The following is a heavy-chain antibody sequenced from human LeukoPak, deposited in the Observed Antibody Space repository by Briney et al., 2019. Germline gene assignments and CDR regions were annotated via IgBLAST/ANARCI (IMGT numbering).Heavy chain of an antibody. Sequence: SETLSLTCAVYGGSFSGYYWSWIRQPPGKGLEWIGSVYYSGNTYNPSLKSRVTISVDTSKNQFSLNLTSVNAADTAIYYCARVMAARREDLNWFDPWGQRTLVTVSS. D-gene: IGHD6-6*01. CDR1: GGSFSGYY. J-gene: IGHJ5*02. V-gene: IGHV4-34*01. CDR3: ARVMAARREDLNWFDP. CDR2: VYYSGNT.